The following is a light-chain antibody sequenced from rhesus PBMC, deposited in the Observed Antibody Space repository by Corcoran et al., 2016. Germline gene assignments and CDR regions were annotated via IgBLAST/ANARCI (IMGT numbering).Light chain of an antibody. CDR3: QQYKGYPLT. CDR2: AAT. V-gene: IGKV1-28*02. Sequence: DIQMTQSPSSLSASVGDTVTITCRASQGISSYLNWFQQKPGKAPKLLIYAATTLQRGVPSRFSGSGSGTDFTLTISSLQPEDFATYSCQQYKGYPLTFGGGPKVEIK. CDR1: QGISSY. J-gene: IGKJ4*01.